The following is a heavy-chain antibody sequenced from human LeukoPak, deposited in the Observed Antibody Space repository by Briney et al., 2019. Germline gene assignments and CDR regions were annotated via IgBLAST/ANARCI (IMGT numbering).Heavy chain of an antibody. J-gene: IGHJ3*02. CDR3: ARCRSTSCSWEGGDAFDI. CDR2: IYPADSDT. CDR1: GYSFTSYC. Sequence: RGESLTISCKGSGYSFTSYCICWGGQVPGKGLECMWIIYPADSDTRYSPSFQGQVTISADKSISTAYLQWSSLKASDTAMYYCARCRSTSCSWEGGDAFDIWGQGTMVTVSS. D-gene: IGHD2-2*01. V-gene: IGHV5-51*01.